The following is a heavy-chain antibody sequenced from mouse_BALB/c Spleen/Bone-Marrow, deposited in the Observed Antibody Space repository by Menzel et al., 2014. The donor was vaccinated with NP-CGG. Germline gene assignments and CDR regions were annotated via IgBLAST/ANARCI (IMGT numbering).Heavy chain of an antibody. CDR3: ARPATVVATGGSFDY. CDR2: ISSGGSYT. D-gene: IGHD1-1*01. V-gene: IGHV5-6*01. CDR1: GFTFSSYG. Sequence: EVQLVESGGDLVKPGGSLKLSCAASGFTFSSYGMSWVRQTPDKRLEWVATISSGGSYTYYPDSVKGRFTISRDNAKNTLYLQMNSLKSEDTAMYYCARPATVVATGGSFDYWGQGATLAVSS. J-gene: IGHJ2*01.